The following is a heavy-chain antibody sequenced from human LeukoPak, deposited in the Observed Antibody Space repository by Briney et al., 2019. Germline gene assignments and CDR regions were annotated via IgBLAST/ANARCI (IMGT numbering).Heavy chain of an antibody. CDR1: GYCFAYNW. D-gene: IGHD1-14*01. J-gene: IGHJ4*02. CDR3: ARHLRTSTYRDLDY. Sequence: GESLKISCQASGYCFAYNWIGWVRHSPGKRLQWRGIINPHDSTTKYSQSFQGQVTISIDKSINTAYLQWSSLTASDTAIYYCARHLRTSTYRDLDYWGQGTLVTVSS. V-gene: IGHV5-51*01. CDR2: INPHDSTT.